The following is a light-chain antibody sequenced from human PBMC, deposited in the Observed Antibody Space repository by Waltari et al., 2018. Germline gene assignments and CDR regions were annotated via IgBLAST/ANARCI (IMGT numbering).Light chain of an antibody. J-gene: IGLJ2*01. CDR1: SSDIGGYNY. V-gene: IGLV2-14*03. CDR3: SSYVSSSTLEL. CDR2: DVS. Sequence: QSALTQPASVSGSPGQSITISCTGTSSDIGGYNYVSWYQQLPGRAPKLIIYDVSNRPSGVSNRCSGSKSGNTASLTISGLQGEDEADYYCSSYVSSSTLELFGGGTSLAVL.